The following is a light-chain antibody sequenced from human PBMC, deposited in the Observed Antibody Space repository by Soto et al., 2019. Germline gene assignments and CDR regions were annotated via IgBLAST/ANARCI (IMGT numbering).Light chain of an antibody. V-gene: IGKV1-5*01. Sequence: DIPMTQSPSTLSASVRDRVTITCRASQIISSWLAWYQQKPGNAPKLLIYDVSTLESGVTSRFSGSGSRTEFTLTISSLQPDDFATYYCQQYHSYPWTFGQGTKVEVK. CDR3: QQYHSYPWT. CDR2: DVS. J-gene: IGKJ1*01. CDR1: QIISSW.